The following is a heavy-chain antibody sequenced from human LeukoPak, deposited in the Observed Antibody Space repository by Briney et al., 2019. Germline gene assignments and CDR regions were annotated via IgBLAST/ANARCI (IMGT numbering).Heavy chain of an antibody. J-gene: IGHJ4*02. D-gene: IGHD3-16*02. CDR1: GGTFSSYA. V-gene: IGHV1-69*06. CDR3: ARGEYDYVWGSYRYTGIDY. Sequence: SVKVSCKASGGTFSSYAISWVRRAPGQGLEWMGGIIPIFGTANYAQKFQGRVTITADKSTSTAYMELSSLRSEDTAVYYCARGEYDYVWGSYRYTGIDYWGQGTLVTVSS. CDR2: IIPIFGTA.